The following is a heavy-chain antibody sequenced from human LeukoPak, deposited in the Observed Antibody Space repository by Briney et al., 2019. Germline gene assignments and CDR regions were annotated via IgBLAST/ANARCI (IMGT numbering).Heavy chain of an antibody. J-gene: IGHJ4*02. CDR1: GFMFSSYW. CDR3: ARVEVGGQPRCSSGFYFDC. Sequence: GGSLRLSCAASGFMFSSYWMSWVRQAPGKGLEWVANIRQDGNEIYYGDSVKGRFTISRDNGKNSLFLQMNSLRTEDTAVYFCARVEVGGQPRCSSGFYFDCWGRGTLVTVSS. CDR2: IRQDGNEI. D-gene: IGHD6-19*01. V-gene: IGHV3-7*01.